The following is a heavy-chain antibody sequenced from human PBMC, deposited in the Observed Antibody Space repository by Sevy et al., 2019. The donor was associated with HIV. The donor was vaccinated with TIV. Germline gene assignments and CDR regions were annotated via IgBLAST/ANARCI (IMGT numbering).Heavy chain of an antibody. CDR2: ISYDGSNK. CDR3: ARDLNILTGYYNGGLDP. CDR1: GFTFSSYA. J-gene: IGHJ5*02. D-gene: IGHD3-9*01. V-gene: IGHV3-30-3*01. Sequence: GGSLRLSCAASGFTFSSYAMHRVRQAPGKGLEWVAVISYDGSNKYYADSVKGRFTISRDNSKNTLYLQMNSLRAEDTAVYYCARDLNILTGYYNGGLDPWGQGTLVTVSS.